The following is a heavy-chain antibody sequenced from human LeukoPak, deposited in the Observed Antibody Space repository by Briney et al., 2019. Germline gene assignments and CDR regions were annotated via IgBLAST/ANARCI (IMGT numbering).Heavy chain of an antibody. Sequence: SGTLSLTCTVSGGSISSYYWSWIRQPPGKGLEWIGYIYYSGSTNYNPSLKSRVTISVDTSKNQFSLKLSSVTAADTAVYYCARAPYSQWELLGGFDYWGQGTLVTVSS. D-gene: IGHD1-26*01. CDR2: IYYSGST. V-gene: IGHV4-59*01. CDR1: GGSISSYY. J-gene: IGHJ4*02. CDR3: ARAPYSQWELLGGFDY.